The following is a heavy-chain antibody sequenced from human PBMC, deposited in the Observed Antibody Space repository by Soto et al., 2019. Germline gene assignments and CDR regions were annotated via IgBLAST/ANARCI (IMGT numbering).Heavy chain of an antibody. CDR2: ISYDGSNK. J-gene: IGHJ4*02. V-gene: IGHV3-30-3*01. CDR1: GFTFSSYA. Sequence: GGSLRLSCAASGFTFSSYAMHWVRQAPGKGLEWVAVISYDGSNKYYADSVKGRFTISRDNSKNTLYLQMNSLRAEDTAVYYCARGARYYYDSSGYYQTGFDYWGQGNLVTVS. CDR3: ARGARYYYDSSGYYQTGFDY. D-gene: IGHD3-22*01.